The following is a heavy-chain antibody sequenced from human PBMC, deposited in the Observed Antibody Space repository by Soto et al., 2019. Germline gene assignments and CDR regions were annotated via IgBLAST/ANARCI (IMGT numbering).Heavy chain of an antibody. D-gene: IGHD3-9*01. Sequence: PSETLSLTCTVSGGSISSYYWSWIRQPPGKGLEWIGYIYYSGSTNYNPSLKSRVTISVDTSKNQFSLKLSSVTAADTAVYYCARVRGGTLAPRQTYYDILTGYYNWFDPWGQGTLVTVSS. CDR2: IYYSGST. V-gene: IGHV4-59*01. J-gene: IGHJ5*02. CDR1: GGSISSYY. CDR3: ARVRGGTLAPRQTYYDILTGYYNWFDP.